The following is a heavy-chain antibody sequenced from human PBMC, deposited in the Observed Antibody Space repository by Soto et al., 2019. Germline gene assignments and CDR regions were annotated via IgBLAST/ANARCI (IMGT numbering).Heavy chain of an antibody. V-gene: IGHV3-21*01. CDR3: AREWEPADFDY. Sequence: AGSLRLSCAASGFTFSSYSMNWVRQAPGKGLEWVSSISSSSSYIYYADSVKGRFTIPRDNAKNSLYLQMNSLRAEDTAVYYCAREWEPADFDYWGQGTLVTVSS. D-gene: IGHD1-26*01. CDR1: GFTFSSYS. J-gene: IGHJ4*02. CDR2: ISSSSSYI.